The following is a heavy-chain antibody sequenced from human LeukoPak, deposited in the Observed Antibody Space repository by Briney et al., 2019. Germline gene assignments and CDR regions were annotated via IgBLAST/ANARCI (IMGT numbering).Heavy chain of an antibody. V-gene: IGHV3-53*01. J-gene: IGHJ4*02. CDR2: IYSGGST. Sequence: GGSLRLSCAASGFTVSSNYMSSGPQAPGQGLECVSVIYSGGSTYYADSVKGRFTISRDNSKNTLYLQMNSLRAEDTAVYYCAGATFDYYDSSGYYDYWGQGTLVTVSS. CDR3: AGATFDYYDSSGYYDY. CDR1: GFTVSSNY. D-gene: IGHD3-22*01.